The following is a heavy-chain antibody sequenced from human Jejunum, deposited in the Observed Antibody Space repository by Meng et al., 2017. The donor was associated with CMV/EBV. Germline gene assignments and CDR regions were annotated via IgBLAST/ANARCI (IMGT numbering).Heavy chain of an antibody. Sequence: VQLLASGGAFLHSGGLLRLSCASSGFAFSTYGMHWVRQAPGKGLEWVSGISASGDSKYYADSARGRFTISRDNSKNTLYLQMNSLRAEDTALYYCAKDGLEGATRPKYFDSWDRGVLGTVDS. V-gene: IGHV3-23*01. J-gene: IGHJ4*02. CDR2: ISASGDSK. D-gene: IGHD6-6*01. CDR3: AKDGLEGATRPKYFDS. CDR1: GFAFSTYG.